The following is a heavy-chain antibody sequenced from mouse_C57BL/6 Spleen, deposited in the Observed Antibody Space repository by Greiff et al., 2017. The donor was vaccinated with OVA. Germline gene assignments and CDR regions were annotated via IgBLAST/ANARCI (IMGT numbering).Heavy chain of an antibody. D-gene: IGHD4-1*01. V-gene: IGHV10-1*01. CDR1: GFSFNTYA. CDR3: VRHDWDLGGGFAY. Sequence: EVHLVESGGGLVQPKGSLKLSCAASGFSFNTYAMNWVRQAPGKGLEWVARIRSKSNNYATYYADSVKDRFTISRDDSESMLYLQMNNLKTEDTAMYYCVRHDWDLGGGFAYWGQGTLVTVSA. CDR2: IRSKSNNYAT. J-gene: IGHJ3*01.